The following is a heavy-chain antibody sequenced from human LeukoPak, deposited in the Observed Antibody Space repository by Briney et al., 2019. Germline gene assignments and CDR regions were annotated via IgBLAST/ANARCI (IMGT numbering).Heavy chain of an antibody. V-gene: IGHV5-51*01. Sequence: GESLKISCKGSGYSFTSYWIGWVRQMLGKGLEWMGIIYPGDSDTRYSPSFQGQVTISADKSISTAYLQWSSLKASDTAMYYCARLGIAAAGTGGYFDYWGQGTLVTVSS. CDR2: IYPGDSDT. CDR1: GYSFTSYW. D-gene: IGHD6-13*01. J-gene: IGHJ4*02. CDR3: ARLGIAAAGTGGYFDY.